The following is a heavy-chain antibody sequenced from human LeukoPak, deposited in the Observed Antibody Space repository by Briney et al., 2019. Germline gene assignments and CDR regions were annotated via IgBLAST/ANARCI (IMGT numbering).Heavy chain of an antibody. V-gene: IGHV1-46*01. Sequence: ASVKVSCKASGYTFTSYYMHWVRQAPGQGLEWMGIINPSGGSTSYAQKFQGRVTMTRDTSTSTVYMELSSLRSEGTAVYYCATATGCGGDCYHYFDYWGQGTLVTVSS. CDR3: ATATGCGGDCYHYFDY. CDR1: GYTFTSYY. CDR2: INPSGGST. D-gene: IGHD2-21*02. J-gene: IGHJ4*02.